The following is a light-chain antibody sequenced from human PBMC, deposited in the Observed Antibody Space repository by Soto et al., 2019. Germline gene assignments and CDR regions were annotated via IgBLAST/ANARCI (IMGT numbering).Light chain of an antibody. CDR3: QQSLSTPIYS. CDR2: TAS. J-gene: IGKJ2*03. CDR1: QNIYNY. Sequence: DIQMTQSPSSLSASVGDRVTITCRASQNIYNYLNWYHQKPGKAPDLLIFTASSLQSGAPSRFAGSGSGTHFTLTISSLQPEDIGAYYCQQSLSTPIYSFGQGTKVDIK. V-gene: IGKV1-39*01.